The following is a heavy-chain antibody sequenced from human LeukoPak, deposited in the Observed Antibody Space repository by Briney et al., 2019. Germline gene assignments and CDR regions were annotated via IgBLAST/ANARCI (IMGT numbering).Heavy chain of an antibody. CDR3: AREISGWVFDY. V-gene: IGHV4-59*01. D-gene: IGHD6-19*01. CDR2: IYYSGST. J-gene: IGHJ4*02. Sequence: PSETLSLTCTVSGGSISSYYWSWIRQPPGKGLEWIGYIYYSGSTNYNPSLKSRGTMSVDTSKNQFSLKLSSVTAADTAVYYCAREISGWVFDYWGQGTLVTVSS. CDR1: GGSISSYY.